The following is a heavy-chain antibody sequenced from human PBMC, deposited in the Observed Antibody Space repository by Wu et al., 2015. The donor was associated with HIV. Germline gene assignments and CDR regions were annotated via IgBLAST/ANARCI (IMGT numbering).Heavy chain of an antibody. V-gene: IGHV1-2*02. CDR2: INPNSGGT. D-gene: IGHD6-19*01. Sequence: QVQLVQSGAEVKKPGASVKVSCKASGYTFTGYYMHWVRQAPGQGLEWMGWINPNSGGTNYAQKFQGRVTMTRDTSISTAYMELSRLRSDDTAVYYCARVYSSGWYPGGYFDYWGQGTLVTVSS. CDR3: ARVYSSGWYPGGYFDY. CDR1: GYTFTGYY. J-gene: IGHJ4*02.